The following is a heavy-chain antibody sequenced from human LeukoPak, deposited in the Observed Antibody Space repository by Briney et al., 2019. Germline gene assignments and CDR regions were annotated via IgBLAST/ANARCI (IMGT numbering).Heavy chain of an antibody. D-gene: IGHD4-17*01. V-gene: IGHV3-30*18. Sequence: SCKASGYTFTSYYMHWVRQAPGKGLEWVAVISYDGSNKYYADSVKGRFTISRDNSKNTLYLQMNSLRAEDTAVYYCAKPNDYGDYVLAFWGQGTLVTVSS. J-gene: IGHJ4*02. CDR3: AKPNDYGDYVLAF. CDR1: GYTFTSYY. CDR2: ISYDGSNK.